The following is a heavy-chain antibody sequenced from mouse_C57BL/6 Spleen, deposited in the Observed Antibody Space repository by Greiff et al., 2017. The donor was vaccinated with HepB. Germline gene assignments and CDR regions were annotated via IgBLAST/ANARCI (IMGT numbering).Heavy chain of an antibody. V-gene: IGHV7-3*01. J-gene: IGHJ2*01. CDR2: IRNKANGYTT. D-gene: IGHD1-1*01. Sequence: DVHLVESGGGLVQPGGSLSLSCAASGFTFTDYYMSWVRQPPGKALEWLGFIRNKANGYTTEYSASVKGRFTISRDNSQSILYLQMNALRAEDSATYYCARSLGSSYFDYWGQGTTLTVSS. CDR1: GFTFTDYY. CDR3: ARSLGSSYFDY.